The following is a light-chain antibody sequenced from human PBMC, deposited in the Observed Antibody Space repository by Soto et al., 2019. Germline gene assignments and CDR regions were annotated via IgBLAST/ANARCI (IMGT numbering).Light chain of an antibody. CDR3: QQSYSTPYT. V-gene: IGKV1-39*01. J-gene: IGKJ2*01. Sequence: DIQMTQSPSSLSASVGDRVTVTCRASQSISTYLNWYQQKPGKAPNLLIYAASSLQGGVPSRFSGSGSGTDVTLTISSLQPEDFATYYCQQSYSTPYTFGQGTKLEIK. CDR2: AAS. CDR1: QSISTY.